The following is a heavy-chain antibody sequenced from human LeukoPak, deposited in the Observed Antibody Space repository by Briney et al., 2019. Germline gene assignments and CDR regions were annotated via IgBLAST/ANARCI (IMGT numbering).Heavy chain of an antibody. CDR2: INPSAGST. V-gene: IGHV1-46*01. D-gene: IGHD3-3*01. J-gene: IGHJ4*02. Sequence: ASVKVSCRASGYTFTSHYMHWVRQAPGQGLEWMGIINPSAGSTSYPQKFQGRVTMTWDTSTSTVYMELSSLRSEDTAVYYCAAPGASGFVGNFWSGPLDFWGQGTLVTVSS. CDR3: AAPGASGFVGNFWSGPLDF. CDR1: GYTFTSHY.